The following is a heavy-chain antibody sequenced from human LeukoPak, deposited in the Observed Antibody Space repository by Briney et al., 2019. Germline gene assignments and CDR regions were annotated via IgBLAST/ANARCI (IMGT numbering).Heavy chain of an antibody. CDR1: GFTFSSYA. J-gene: IGHJ4*02. CDR3: ARDWGRGKYSSSQGDY. Sequence: PGGSLRLSCAASGFTFSSYAMHWVRQAPGKGLEWVAVISYDGSNRYYADSVKGRFTISRDNSKNTLYLQMNSLRAEDTAVYYCARDWGRGKYSSSQGDYWGQGTLVTVSS. D-gene: IGHD6-6*01. V-gene: IGHV3-30-3*01. CDR2: ISYDGSNR.